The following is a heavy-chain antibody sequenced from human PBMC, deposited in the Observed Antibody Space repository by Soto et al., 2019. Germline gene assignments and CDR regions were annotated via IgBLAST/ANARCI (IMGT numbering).Heavy chain of an antibody. D-gene: IGHD2-2*01. CDR3: AMGGYGSSTSCAHRYDYGMDV. CDR2: IIPIFGTA. Sequence: QVQLVHSGAEVKKPGSSVKVSCKASGGTFSSYAISWVRQATGPGLEWMGGIIPIFGTANYAQKFQGRVTFTADESTSTAYRYLSSLRSEDTAVYYCAMGGYGSSTSCAHRYDYGMDVWGQGTTVTVSS. J-gene: IGHJ6*02. V-gene: IGHV1-69*01. CDR1: GGTFSSYA.